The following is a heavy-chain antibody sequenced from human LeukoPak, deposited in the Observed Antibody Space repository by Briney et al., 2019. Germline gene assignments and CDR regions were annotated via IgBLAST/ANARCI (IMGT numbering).Heavy chain of an antibody. CDR2: ISGSGRTT. J-gene: IGHJ4*02. Sequence: GGSLRLSCAASGFTFSNHAMSWVRQTPGKGMQWVSVISGSGRTTEYADCVKGRLTISRDNSKNTLSLQMNSLRLEDTAIYYCAKNVVVKRYIDYWGQGTLLTVSS. V-gene: IGHV3-23*01. D-gene: IGHD2-15*01. CDR3: AKNVVVKRYIDY. CDR1: GFTFSNHA.